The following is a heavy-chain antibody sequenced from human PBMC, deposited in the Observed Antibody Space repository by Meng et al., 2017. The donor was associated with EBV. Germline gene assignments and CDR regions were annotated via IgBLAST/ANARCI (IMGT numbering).Heavy chain of an antibody. J-gene: IGHJ4*02. D-gene: IGHD3-22*01. V-gene: IGHV1-18*01. Sequence: QVQRVQSGAEVKQPGASVKVSCKASGYTFTSYGISWVRQAPGQGLEWMGWISAYNGNTNYAQKLQGRVTMTTDTSTSTAYMELRSLRSDDTAVYYCARDGRLYDTPSPFDYWGQGTLVTVSS. CDR2: ISAYNGNT. CDR3: ARDGRLYDTPSPFDY. CDR1: GYTFTSYG.